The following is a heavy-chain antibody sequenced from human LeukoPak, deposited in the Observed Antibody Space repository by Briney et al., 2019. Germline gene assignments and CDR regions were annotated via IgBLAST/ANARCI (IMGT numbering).Heavy chain of an antibody. CDR1: GFTFSSYA. V-gene: IGHV3-30*18. J-gene: IGHJ4*02. Sequence: GGSLRLSCAASGFTFSSYAMHWVRQSLGKGLEWVAVMSYDGFNKYYADSVKGRFTISRDNSKNTLYLQMNSLRAEDTAVYYCAKTKGYSYGYYFDYWGQGTVVTVSS. D-gene: IGHD5-18*01. CDR3: AKTKGYSYGYYFDY. CDR2: MSYDGFNK.